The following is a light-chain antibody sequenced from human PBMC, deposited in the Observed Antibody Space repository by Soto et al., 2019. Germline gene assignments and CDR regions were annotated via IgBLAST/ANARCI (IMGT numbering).Light chain of an antibody. V-gene: IGLV3-21*02. Sequence: SSELTQPPSVSVAPGQTARFTCGGNDIGSKGVHWYQQRPGQAPVLVVYDDSDRPSGIPERFSGSNSGNTATLTISSVEAGDEADYYCQVWDSTGDHHVVFGGGTKLTVL. J-gene: IGLJ2*01. CDR3: QVWDSTGDHHVV. CDR2: DDS. CDR1: DIGSKG.